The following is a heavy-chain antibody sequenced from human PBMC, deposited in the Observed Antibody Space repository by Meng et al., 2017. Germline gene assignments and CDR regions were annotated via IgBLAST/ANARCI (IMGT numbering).Heavy chain of an antibody. D-gene: IGHD3-22*01. CDR1: GFTFSSYS. J-gene: IGHJ2*01. CDR2: ISYDGNNE. V-gene: IGHV3-30*05. Sequence: LSLTCAASGFTFSSYSMNWVRQAPGKGLEWVALISYDGNNEYYADSVKGRFTISRDNSKNTLYLQMNSLRAEDTAVYYCARGRDSYDSTGYYFGWYFDLWGRGTLVTVSS. CDR3: ARGRDSYDSTGYYFGWYFDL.